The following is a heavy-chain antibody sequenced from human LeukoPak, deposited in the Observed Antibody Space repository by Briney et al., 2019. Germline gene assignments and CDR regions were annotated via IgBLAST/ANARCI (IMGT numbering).Heavy chain of an antibody. J-gene: IGHJ4*02. V-gene: IGHV3-23*01. CDR2: ISGSGGST. CDR3: AKGYYDSSGYSHFDY. D-gene: IGHD3-22*01. CDR1: GFTFSSYA. Sequence: GGSLRLSCAASGFTFSSYAMSWVRQAPGKGLEWVSAISGSGGSTYYADSVKGRFTISRDNSKNTLYLQMNSLRAEDTAVYYCAKGYYDSSGYSHFDYWGRGTLVTVSS.